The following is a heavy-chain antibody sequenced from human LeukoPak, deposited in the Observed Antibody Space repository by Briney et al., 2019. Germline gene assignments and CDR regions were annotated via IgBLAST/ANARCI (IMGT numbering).Heavy chain of an antibody. CDR2: LYYSGST. CDR1: GGSVSSTEFS. Sequence: SETLSLTCTVSGGSVSSTEFSWGWIRQPPGKGLQWVGNLYYSGSTSYHPSLNSRVTMSVDTSKNQFSLKMTCVTAADTAVYYCARLSKGRYFDYIFDYWGQGSLVTVSS. CDR3: ARLSKGRYFDYIFDY. D-gene: IGHD3-9*01. J-gene: IGHJ4*02. V-gene: IGHV4-39*01.